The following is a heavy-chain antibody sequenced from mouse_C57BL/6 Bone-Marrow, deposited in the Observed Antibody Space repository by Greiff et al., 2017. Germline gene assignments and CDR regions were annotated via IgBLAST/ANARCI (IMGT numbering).Heavy chain of an antibody. CDR2: LYPRDGST. J-gene: IGHJ1*03. CDR3: ARLEFDGSSGDWYFEV. Sequence: VQLQQSGPELVKPGASVKLSCKASGYTFTSYDINWVKQRPGQGLEWIGWLYPRDGSTTYNEKFKGKATLTVDTSSSTAYMERHSRTSEDSAVYFCARLEFDGSSGDWYFEVWGTGTTVTVSS. V-gene: IGHV1-85*01. D-gene: IGHD1-1*01. CDR1: GYTFTSYD.